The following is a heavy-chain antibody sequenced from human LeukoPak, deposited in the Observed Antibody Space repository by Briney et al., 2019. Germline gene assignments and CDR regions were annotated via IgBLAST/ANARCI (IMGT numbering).Heavy chain of an antibody. V-gene: IGHV3-23*01. D-gene: IGHD1-14*01. CDR3: ARESEEPVTPVDY. CDR1: GFTFSSYA. J-gene: IGHJ4*02. Sequence: QSGGSLRLSCAASGFTFSSYAMSWVRQAPGKGLEWVSAISGSGGSTYYADSVKGRFTISRDNAKNSLYLQMNSLRAEDTAVYYCARESEEPVTPVDYWGQGTLVTVSS. CDR2: ISGSGGST.